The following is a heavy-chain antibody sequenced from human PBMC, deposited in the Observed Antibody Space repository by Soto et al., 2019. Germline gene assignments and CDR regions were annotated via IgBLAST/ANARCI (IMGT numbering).Heavy chain of an antibody. J-gene: IGHJ6*02. CDR2: IIPIYGTT. CDR3: ARDGMGTIVGGMDV. CDR1: GGTFSNDA. D-gene: IGHD7-27*01. V-gene: IGHV1-69*01. Sequence: QVQLLQSGAEVKNHGSSVKVSCKTSGGTFSNDAISWVRQAPGQGLEWMGGIIPIYGTTHYAQKFQGRVKLSADESTGTGYIELSSLRSEDTGVYYCARDGMGTIVGGMDVWGQGTTVTVSS.